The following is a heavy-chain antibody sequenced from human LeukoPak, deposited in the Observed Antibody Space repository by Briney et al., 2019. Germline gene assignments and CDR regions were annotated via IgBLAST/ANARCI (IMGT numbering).Heavy chain of an antibody. V-gene: IGHV3-30*18. CDR2: LSYDGSKK. CDR1: GFTFSSNG. J-gene: IGHJ4*02. D-gene: IGHD6-13*01. CDR3: AKDRSSSWAFDY. Sequence: GGSLRLSCAASGFTFSSNGMHWVRQAPGKGLEWVAVLSYDGSKKYYADSVKGRFTVSRDDSKNTLYLQMNSLRAEDAAVYYCAKDRSSSWAFDYWGQGTLVTVSS.